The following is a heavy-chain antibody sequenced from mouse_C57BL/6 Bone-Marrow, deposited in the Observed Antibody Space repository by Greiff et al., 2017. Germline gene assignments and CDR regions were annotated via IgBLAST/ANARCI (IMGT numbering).Heavy chain of an antibody. J-gene: IGHJ2*01. CDR3: ARGTRDY. V-gene: IGHV5-17*01. D-gene: IGHD2-13*01. CDR2: ISSGSSTI. Sequence: EVKLVESGGGLVKPGGSLKLSCAASGFTFSDYGMHWVRQAPEKGLEGVAYISSGSSTIYYADTVKGRVTIPRDNAKNTLFLQMTSLRSEDTAMYYCARGTRDYWGQGTTLTVSS. CDR1: GFTFSDYG.